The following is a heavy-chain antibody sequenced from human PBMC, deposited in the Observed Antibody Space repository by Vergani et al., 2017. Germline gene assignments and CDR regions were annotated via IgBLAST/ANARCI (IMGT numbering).Heavy chain of an antibody. CDR2: IIPIFGTA. CDR1: VGTFSSYA. CDR3: ARELVSDALDI. D-gene: IGHD3-9*01. V-gene: IGHV1-69*01. J-gene: IGHJ3*02. Sequence: QVQWVQSGAEVKKLGSSVKVSCKASVGTFSSYAISGVRQAPGQGLEWMGGIIPIFGTANYTQKFQGRVTITADEPTSTAYMELSSLRSAGTAVYYCARELVSDALDIWGQGTMVTVSS.